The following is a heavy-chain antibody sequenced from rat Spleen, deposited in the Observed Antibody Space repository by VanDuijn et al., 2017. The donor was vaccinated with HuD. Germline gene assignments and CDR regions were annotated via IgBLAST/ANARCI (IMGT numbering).Heavy chain of an antibody. CDR1: GFSLTDYS. CDR3: ARGYYYYFDY. Sequence: EVQLKESGPGLGQPSQTLSLTCTVSGFSLTDYSVHWVRQPPGKGLEWMGVMWSGGSTAYNSALKSRLSISRDTSKNQVFLKMNSLRSEDTATYYCARGYYYYFDYWGQGVMVTVSS. CDR2: MWSGGST. J-gene: IGHJ2*01. V-gene: IGHV2S63*01. D-gene: IGHD1-1*01.